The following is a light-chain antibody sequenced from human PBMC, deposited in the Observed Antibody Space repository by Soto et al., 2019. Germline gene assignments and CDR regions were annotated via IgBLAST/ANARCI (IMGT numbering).Light chain of an antibody. Sequence: QSALTQPPSASGSPGQSVTISCTGTNSDVGGYNFVSWYQQYPGKAPKLMIYEVTKRASGVPDRFSGSKSGNTASLTVSGLQAEDEADYYCSSYRSGATPYVIFGGGTKLTVL. CDR2: EVT. CDR1: NSDVGGYNF. CDR3: SSYRSGATPYVI. V-gene: IGLV2-8*01. J-gene: IGLJ2*01.